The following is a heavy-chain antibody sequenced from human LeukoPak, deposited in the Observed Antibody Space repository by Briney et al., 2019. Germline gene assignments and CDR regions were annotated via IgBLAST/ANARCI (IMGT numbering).Heavy chain of an antibody. CDR1: GFTFSSYD. J-gene: IGHJ2*01. CDR2: IGTAGDT. D-gene: IGHD3-10*01. CDR3: ARDPMVRGSKGYFDL. V-gene: IGHV3-13*01. Sequence: GGSLRLSCAASGFTFSSYDIHWVRQATGKGLEWVSAIGTAGDTYYPGSVKGRFTISRDNAKNSLYLQMNSLRAEDTAVYYCARDPMVRGSKGYFDLWGRGTLVTVSS.